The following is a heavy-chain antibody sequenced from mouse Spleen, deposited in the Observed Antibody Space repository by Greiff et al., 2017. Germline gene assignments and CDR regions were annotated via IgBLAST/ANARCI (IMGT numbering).Heavy chain of an antibody. CDR3: ARDGYGSSHYYAMDY. CDR1: GFTFSSYA. J-gene: IGHJ4*01. CDR2: ISDGGSYT. Sequence: EVKLVESGGGLVKPGGSLKLSCAASGFTFSSYAMSWVRQTPEKRLEWVATISDGGSYTYYPDNVKGRFTISRDNAKNNLYLQMSHLKSEDTAMYYCARDGYGSSHYYAMDYCGQGTSVTVSS. D-gene: IGHD1-1*01. V-gene: IGHV5-4*01.